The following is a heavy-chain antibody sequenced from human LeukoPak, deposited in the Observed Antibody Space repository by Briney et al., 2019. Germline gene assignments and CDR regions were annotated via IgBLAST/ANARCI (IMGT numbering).Heavy chain of an antibody. CDR3: TTWTALYDY. D-gene: IGHD3/OR15-3a*01. V-gene: IGHV3-15*01. Sequence: GGSLRLSCAASGFTFSNAWMSWVRQAPGMGLDWVGRIRIKTDGGTIDYAAPVKGRFVISRDDSRDTLYLQMNSLRIEDTAMYYCTTWTALYDYWGQGILVTVSP. CDR1: GFTFSNAW. CDR2: IRIKTDGGTI. J-gene: IGHJ4*02.